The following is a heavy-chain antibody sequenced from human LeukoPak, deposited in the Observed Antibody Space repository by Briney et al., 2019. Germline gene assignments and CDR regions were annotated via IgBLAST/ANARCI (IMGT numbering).Heavy chain of an antibody. V-gene: IGHV3-23*01. D-gene: IGHD2-8*02. Sequence: GGSLRLSCAASGFTFSTFAMIWVRQPPGKGLEWVSSIFPSGGEIHYTDSVRGRFTISRDNSKSTLSLQMNSLRAEDTAIYYCATYRQVLLPFESWGQGTLVTVSS. CDR1: GFTFSTFA. CDR3: ATYRQVLLPFES. CDR2: IFPSGGEI. J-gene: IGHJ4*02.